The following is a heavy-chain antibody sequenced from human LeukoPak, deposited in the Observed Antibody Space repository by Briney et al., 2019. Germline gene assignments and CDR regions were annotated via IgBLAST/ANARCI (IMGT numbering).Heavy chain of an antibody. CDR3: ARGGAPSPPLDY. Sequence: PSGTLSLTCGVSGGSITNTNYWTWVRQPPGRGLEWIGEVNLQGSTNYNPSLMGRVAIAVDTSENHISLQLTSVTAADTAVYCARGGAPSPPLDYWGQGTLVTVSS. CDR1: GGSITNTNY. V-gene: IGHV4-4*02. CDR2: VNLQGST. J-gene: IGHJ4*02.